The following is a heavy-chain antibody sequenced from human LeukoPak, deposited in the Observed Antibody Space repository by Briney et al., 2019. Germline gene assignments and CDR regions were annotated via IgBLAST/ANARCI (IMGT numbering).Heavy chain of an antibody. V-gene: IGHV3-7*03. CDR2: IKQDGSVK. D-gene: IGHD3/OR15-3a*01. Sequence: GGSLRLSCAASGFTFSTYSMNWVRQAPGKGLEWVANIKQDGSVKYYVDSVRGRFTIFRDNAQNLLYLQMSSLRADDTAVYYCARKGLGDYWGQGTLVTVSS. CDR1: GFTFSTYS. CDR3: ARKGLGDY. J-gene: IGHJ4*02.